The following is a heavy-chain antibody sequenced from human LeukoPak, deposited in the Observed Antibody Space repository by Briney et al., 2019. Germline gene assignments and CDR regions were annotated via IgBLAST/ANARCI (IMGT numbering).Heavy chain of an antibody. Sequence: PGGSLRLSCAASGFTFSSYGMSWVRQAPGKGLEWVSAISGSGGSTYYADSVKGRFTISRDNSKNTLYLQMNSLRAEDTAVYYCARDRGDYVPSGFDYWGQGTLVTVSS. D-gene: IGHD4-17*01. CDR2: ISGSGGST. CDR1: GFTFSSYG. J-gene: IGHJ4*02. V-gene: IGHV3-23*01. CDR3: ARDRGDYVPSGFDY.